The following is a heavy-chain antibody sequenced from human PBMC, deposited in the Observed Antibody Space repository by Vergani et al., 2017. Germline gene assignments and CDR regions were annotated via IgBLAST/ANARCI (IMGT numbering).Heavy chain of an antibody. Sequence: QLQLQESGPGLVKPSATLSLTCSVSGASIRSSNYYWGWIRQPPGKGLEWIASIYYSGSTYYNPPLKSRVTISVDTSKNQFSLKLSSVTAADTAVYFLSRHSTVEWLVKLGWIDPWGQGILVTVSS. D-gene: IGHD6-19*01. CDR2: IYYSGST. J-gene: IGHJ5*02. CDR1: GASIRSSNYY. CDR3: SRHSTVEWLVKLGWIDP. V-gene: IGHV4-39*01.